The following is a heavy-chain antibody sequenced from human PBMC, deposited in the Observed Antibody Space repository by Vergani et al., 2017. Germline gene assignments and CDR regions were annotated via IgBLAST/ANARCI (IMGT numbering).Heavy chain of an antibody. CDR3: GRVADFYGLGSRLLDL. CDR1: GCPMSGYY. V-gene: IGHV4-59*01. J-gene: IGHJ5*02. CDR2: MYHSGST. D-gene: IGHD3-10*01. Sequence: QVRLQESGPGLVKPSETLSLTCSVPGCPMSGYYWSWIPQPPGKELEWIGYMYHSGSTNYNPSLETRVTISGDTSKNQFSLKLNSVTAADTAVYYCGRVADFYGLGSRLLDLWGQGILVTVSS.